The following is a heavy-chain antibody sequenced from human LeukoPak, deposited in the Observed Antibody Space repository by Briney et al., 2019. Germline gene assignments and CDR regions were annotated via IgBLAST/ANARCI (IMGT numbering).Heavy chain of an antibody. Sequence: SETLSPTCAVYSGSFSGYYWSWIRQPPGKGLEWIGEINHSGSTNYNPSLKSRVTISVDTSKNQFSLKLSSVTAADTAVYYCARGAEYSYGLYYFDYWGQGTLVTVSS. CDR2: INHSGST. CDR1: SGSFSGYY. J-gene: IGHJ4*02. CDR3: ARGAEYSYGLYYFDY. D-gene: IGHD5-18*01. V-gene: IGHV4-34*01.